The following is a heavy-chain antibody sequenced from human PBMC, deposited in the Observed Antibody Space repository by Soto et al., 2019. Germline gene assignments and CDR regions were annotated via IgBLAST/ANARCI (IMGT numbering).Heavy chain of an antibody. V-gene: IGHV1-69*02. Sequence: QVQLVQSGAEVKKPGSSVRVSCKASGGTFSSYTISWVRQAPGQGLEWMGRIIPILGIANYAQKFQGRVTITADKSTSTAYMELSSLRSEDTAVYHCARGKQWLDNWFDPWGQGTLVTVS. J-gene: IGHJ5*02. CDR3: ARGKQWLDNWFDP. CDR2: IIPILGIA. D-gene: IGHD6-19*01. CDR1: GGTFSSYT.